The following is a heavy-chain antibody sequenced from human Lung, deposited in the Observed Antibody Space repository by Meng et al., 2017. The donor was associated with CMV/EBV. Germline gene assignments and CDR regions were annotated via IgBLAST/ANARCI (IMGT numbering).Heavy chain of an antibody. J-gene: IGHJ4*02. Sequence: ESXKISXAASGFSFSSSWMSWVRRAPGKGLEWVANIYQDGVEKYYVESVRGRFTISRVNAKNSLYLQMNSLRAEDTAVYFCAKEIDPAVAGNQGYFDDWGQVAXVTVSS. D-gene: IGHD6-19*01. CDR2: IYQDGVEK. CDR3: AKEIDPAVAGNQGYFDD. CDR1: GFSFSSSW. V-gene: IGHV3-7*01.